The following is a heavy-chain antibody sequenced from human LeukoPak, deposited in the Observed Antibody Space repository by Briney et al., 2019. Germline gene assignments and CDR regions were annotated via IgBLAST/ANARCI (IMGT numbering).Heavy chain of an antibody. V-gene: IGHV4-59*01. CDR1: GGSISSYY. CDR2: IFHSGST. D-gene: IGHD1-26*01. J-gene: IGHJ5*02. Sequence: SETLSLTCTVSGGSISSYYWTWIRQPPGKGLEWIGYIFHSGSTNYSPSLKSRVTISVDTSMNQFSLKLSPVTAADTAVYYCVRGRTSYNWFDPWGQGTLVTVSS. CDR3: VRGRTSYNWFDP.